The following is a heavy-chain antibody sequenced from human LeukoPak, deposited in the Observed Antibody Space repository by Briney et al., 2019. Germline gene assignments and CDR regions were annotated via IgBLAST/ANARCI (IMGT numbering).Heavy chain of an antibody. Sequence: ASVKVSCKASGYTFTSYAMHWMRQAPGQRLEWMGWINAGNGNTKYSQKFQGRVTITRDTSASTAYMELSSLRSEDTAVYYCASPGIAAAGRWVFDYWGQGTLVTVSS. J-gene: IGHJ4*02. D-gene: IGHD6-13*01. CDR3: ASPGIAAAGRWVFDY. V-gene: IGHV1-3*01. CDR1: GYTFTSYA. CDR2: INAGNGNT.